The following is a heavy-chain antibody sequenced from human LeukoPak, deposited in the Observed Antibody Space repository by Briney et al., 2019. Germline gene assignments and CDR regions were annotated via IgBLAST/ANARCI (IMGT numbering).Heavy chain of an antibody. J-gene: IGHJ3*02. CDR1: GFTFSSYA. CDR3: ARDSSGYEGAFDI. CDR2: ISGNGGST. Sequence: GGSLRLSCAASGFTFSSYAMHWVRQAPGKGLEYVSAISGNGGSTYYADSVKGRFTISRDNSKNTLYLQMGSLRAEDMAVYYCARDSSGYEGAFDIWGQGTMVTVSS. V-gene: IGHV3-64*02. D-gene: IGHD5-12*01.